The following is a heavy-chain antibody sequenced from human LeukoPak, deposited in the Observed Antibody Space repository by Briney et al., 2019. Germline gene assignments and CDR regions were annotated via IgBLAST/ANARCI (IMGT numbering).Heavy chain of an antibody. CDR1: GYTFTSYD. J-gene: IGHJ3*02. V-gene: IGHV1-8*03. Sequence: ASVKVSCKASGYTFTSYDINWVRQATGQGLEWMGWMNPNSGNTGYAQKFQGRVTITRNTSISTAYMELSSLRSEDTAVYYCARGPHCSSTSCDDAFDIWGQGTMVTVSS. CDR3: ARGPHCSSTSCDDAFDI. D-gene: IGHD2-2*01. CDR2: MNPNSGNT.